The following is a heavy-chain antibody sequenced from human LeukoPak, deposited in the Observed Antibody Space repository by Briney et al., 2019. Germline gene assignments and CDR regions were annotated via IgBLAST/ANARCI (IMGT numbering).Heavy chain of an antibody. Sequence: ASVKVSCKASGYTFTSYDINWVRQAPGQGLEWMGWINTNTGNPTYAQGFTGRFVFSLDTSVSTAYLQISSLKAEDTAVYYCARVTTVTTFWFDPWGQGTLVTVSS. CDR1: GYTFTSYD. CDR2: INTNTGNP. D-gene: IGHD4-17*01. V-gene: IGHV7-4-1*02. J-gene: IGHJ5*02. CDR3: ARVTTVTTFWFDP.